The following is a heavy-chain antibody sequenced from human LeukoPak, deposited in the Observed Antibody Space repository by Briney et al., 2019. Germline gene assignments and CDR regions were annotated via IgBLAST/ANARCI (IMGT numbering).Heavy chain of an antibody. CDR2: ISGSGGTT. CDR1: GFSFSSYA. CDR3: AREGLRDAFDI. D-gene: IGHD2-21*02. V-gene: IGHV3-23*01. J-gene: IGHJ3*02. Sequence: PGGSLRLSCAASGFSFSSYAINWVRQVPGKGLEWVSAISGSGGTTYYADSVKGRFTISRDNSKNTLYLQMNSLRAEDTAVYYCAREGLRDAFDIWGQGTVVTVSS.